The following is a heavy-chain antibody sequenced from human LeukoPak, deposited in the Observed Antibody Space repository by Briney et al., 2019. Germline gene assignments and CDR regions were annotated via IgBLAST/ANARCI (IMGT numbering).Heavy chain of an antibody. J-gene: IGHJ4*02. Sequence: GGSLRLSCAASGFTFEVYAMHWARQAPGKGLEWVYLSSGDGGSTYYADSVKGRFTISRDNSKNSLYLQMNSLRTEDTALYYCAKAMNSGYEFDYWGQGTLVTVSS. V-gene: IGHV3-43*02. CDR2: SSGDGGST. CDR3: AKAMNSGYEFDY. CDR1: GFTFEVYA. D-gene: IGHD5-12*01.